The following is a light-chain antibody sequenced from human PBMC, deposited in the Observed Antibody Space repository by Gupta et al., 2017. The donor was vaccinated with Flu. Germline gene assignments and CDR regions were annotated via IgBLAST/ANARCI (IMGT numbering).Light chain of an antibody. J-gene: IGKJ2*01. CDR2: DAS. Sequence: IVLTQSPATLSLSPGERATLSCRASQSVGTYLAWYQQKPGQTPRLLIYDASNRATGIPARFSGSGSGKDLTLTISSLEQEDFAVYYCQKRSNWPPYTFGQGTRLEI. V-gene: IGKV3-11*01. CDR1: QSVGTY. CDR3: QKRSNWPPYT.